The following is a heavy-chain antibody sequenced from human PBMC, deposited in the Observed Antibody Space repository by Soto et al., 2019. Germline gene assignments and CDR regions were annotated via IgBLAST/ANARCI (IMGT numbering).Heavy chain of an antibody. V-gene: IGHV3-48*04. CDR3: AREHTPDYDFWSGYFPNDAFDI. D-gene: IGHD3-3*01. CDR1: GFTFSSYA. CDR2: ISSSGSTI. Sequence: PGGSLRLSCAASGFTFSSYAMSWVRQAPGKGLEWVSYISSSGSTIYYADSVKGRFTISRDNAKNSLYLQMNSLRAEDTAVYYCAREHTPDYDFWSGYFPNDAFDIWGQGTMVTVSS. J-gene: IGHJ3*02.